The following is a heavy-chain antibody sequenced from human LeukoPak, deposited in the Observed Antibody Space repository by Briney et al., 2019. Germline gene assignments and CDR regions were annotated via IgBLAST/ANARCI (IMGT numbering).Heavy chain of an antibody. V-gene: IGHV3-9*01. CDR3: AKGIAVAGTTFDY. D-gene: IGHD6-19*01. CDR1: GFTFDDYA. CDR2: ISWNSGSI. Sequence: GGSLRLSCAASGFTFDDYAMHWVRQAAGKGLEWVSGISWNSGSIGYADSVKGRFTISRDNAKNSLYLQMNSLRAEDTALYDCAKGIAVAGTTFDYWGQGTLVTVSS. J-gene: IGHJ4*02.